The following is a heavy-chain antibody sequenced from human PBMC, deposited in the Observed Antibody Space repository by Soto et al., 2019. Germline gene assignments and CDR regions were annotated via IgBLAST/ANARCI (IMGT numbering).Heavy chain of an antibody. D-gene: IGHD4-17*01. Sequence: QLQESGPGLVKPSESLSLTCTVSGGSISGSNYYWGWIRQSPGKGLEWIGSIYYSGSTYYNPSLRSRVTISVDTSKNQFSLKLSSVTAADTGVYYCATYYGGNPLAYWGQGTLVTVSS. CDR2: IYYSGST. V-gene: IGHV4-39*01. CDR1: GGSISGSNYY. J-gene: IGHJ4*02. CDR3: ATYYGGNPLAY.